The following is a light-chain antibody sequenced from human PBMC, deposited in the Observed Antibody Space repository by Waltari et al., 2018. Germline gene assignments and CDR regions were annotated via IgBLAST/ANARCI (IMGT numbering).Light chain of an antibody. Sequence: DFVMNQSPDSLALSLGERATINCKSSQNILYSSNNKNYLAWYQQKPGQPPKLLIYWASTRESGVPDRFSDSGSGTDFTLTVSSLQAEDVAVYYCQQYYSAWTFGQGIKVEIK. CDR2: WAS. CDR3: QQYYSAWT. CDR1: QNILYSSNNKNY. V-gene: IGKV4-1*01. J-gene: IGKJ1*01.